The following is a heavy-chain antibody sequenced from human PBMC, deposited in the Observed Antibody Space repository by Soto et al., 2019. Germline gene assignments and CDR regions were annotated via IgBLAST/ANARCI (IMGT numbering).Heavy chain of an antibody. V-gene: IGHV5-10-1*01. J-gene: IGHJ6*02. D-gene: IGHD3-10*01. CDR3: ARTSGMDYYYYGMDV. Sequence: PGEALKVSCKGSGYSFTSYWISWVRQMPGKGLEWMGRIDPSDSYTNYSPSFQGHVTISADKSVSTAYLQWSSLKASDTAMYYCARTSGMDYYYYGMDVWGQGTTVTGSS. CDR1: GYSFTSYW. CDR2: IDPSDSYT.